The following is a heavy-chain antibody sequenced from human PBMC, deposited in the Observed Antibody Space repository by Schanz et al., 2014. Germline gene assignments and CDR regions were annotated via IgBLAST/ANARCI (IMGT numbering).Heavy chain of an antibody. CDR2: ISVDNGNT. Sequence: QVQLVQSGAEVKKPGASVKVSCKASGYAFTSYGISWVRLAPGQGLEWMGWISVDNGNTNYAQKLQGRVTMTIDTSTSTAYMELSSLRSEDTAVYYCATCSGGTCHAKPVLDNWGQGTLVTVSS. CDR1: GYAFTSYG. CDR3: ATCSGGTCHAKPVLDN. V-gene: IGHV1-18*01. D-gene: IGHD2-15*01. J-gene: IGHJ4*02.